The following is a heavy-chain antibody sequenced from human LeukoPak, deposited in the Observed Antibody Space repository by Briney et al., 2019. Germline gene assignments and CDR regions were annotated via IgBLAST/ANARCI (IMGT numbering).Heavy chain of an antibody. CDR3: ARPLHAYGAIGRVAFDI. J-gene: IGHJ3*02. D-gene: IGHD4-17*01. CDR2: IIPILGIA. Sequence: SVKVSCKASGGTFSSYAISWVRQAPGQGLEWMGRIIPILGIATYAQTFQGRVSITADKATTFQGRVTITGDNSTSTAYMELSSLRSEDTAVFYCARPLHAYGAIGRVAFDIWGQGTMVTVSS. V-gene: IGHV1-69*04. CDR1: GGTFSSYA.